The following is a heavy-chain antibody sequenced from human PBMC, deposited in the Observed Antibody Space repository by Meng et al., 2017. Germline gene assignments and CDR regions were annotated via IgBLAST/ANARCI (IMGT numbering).Heavy chain of an antibody. Sequence: SETLSLTCNVSGGFISPHYWSWIRQSPERGLEWIGYIFYTGGTNYNPSLKSRVTMSVDTSKNHFSLRLSSVTAADTALYYCARHFRSRDGYNWDSFDIWGQGTMVTVSS. CDR3: ARHFRSRDGYNWDSFDI. CDR1: GGFISPHY. CDR2: IFYTGGT. V-gene: IGHV4-59*11. D-gene: IGHD5-24*01. J-gene: IGHJ3*02.